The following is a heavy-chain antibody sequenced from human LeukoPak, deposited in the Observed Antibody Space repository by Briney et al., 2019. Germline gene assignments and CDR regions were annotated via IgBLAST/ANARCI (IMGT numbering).Heavy chain of an antibody. CDR2: IIPFLGIA. CDR3: ARDSIGYSYGYRDDAFDI. V-gene: IGHV1-69*04. CDR1: GGTFSSYA. D-gene: IGHD5-18*01. Sequence: SVKVSCKASGGTFSSYAISWVRQAPGQGLEWMGRIIPFLGIANYAQKFQGRVTITADKSTSTAYMELSSLRSEDTAVYYCARDSIGYSYGYRDDAFDIWGQGTMVTVSS. J-gene: IGHJ3*02.